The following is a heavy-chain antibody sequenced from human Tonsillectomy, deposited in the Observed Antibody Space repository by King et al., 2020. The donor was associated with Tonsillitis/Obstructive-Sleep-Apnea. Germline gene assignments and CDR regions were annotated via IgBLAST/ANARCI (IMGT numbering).Heavy chain of an antibody. D-gene: IGHD5-18*01. CDR1: GFTFNSYA. Sequence: VQLVESGGGLVQPGGSLRLSCSASGFTFNSYAMHWVRQAPGKGLQYVSGISSNGGSTYYADSVKGRFTISRDNSKNKLYLQMSSLRDEDTAVFYCVKSGFRMVTLFDYWGQGTLVTVSS. CDR3: VKSGFRMVTLFDY. J-gene: IGHJ4*02. CDR2: ISSNGGST. V-gene: IGHV3-64D*06.